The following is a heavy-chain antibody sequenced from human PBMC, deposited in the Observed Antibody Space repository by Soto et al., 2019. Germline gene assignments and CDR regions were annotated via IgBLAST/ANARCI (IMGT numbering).Heavy chain of an antibody. D-gene: IGHD1-26*01. CDR2: INPNSGGT. V-gene: IGHV1-2*04. J-gene: IGHJ6*02. CDR1: GYTFTGYY. CDR3: ARAPEVGATDYYYYGMDV. Sequence: ASVKVSCKASGYTFTGYYMHWVRQAPGQGLEWMGWINPNSGGTNYAQKFQGWVTMTRDTSISTAYMELSRLRSDDTAVYYCARAPEVGATDYYYYGMDVWGQGTTVTVSS.